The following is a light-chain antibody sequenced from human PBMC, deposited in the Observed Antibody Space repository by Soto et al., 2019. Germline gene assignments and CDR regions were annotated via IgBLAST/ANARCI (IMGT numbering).Light chain of an antibody. CDR1: SSDVGASNY. V-gene: IGLV2-8*01. Sequence: QSVLTQPPSASGSPGQSVTISCTGTSSDVGASNYVSWYQQHPGKAPKLMISEVNKRPSGVPDRFSGSKSGNTASLTVSGLQAEDEAEYYCSSSAGNKNMVFGGGTKLTVL. CDR3: SSSAGNKNMV. J-gene: IGLJ2*01. CDR2: EVN.